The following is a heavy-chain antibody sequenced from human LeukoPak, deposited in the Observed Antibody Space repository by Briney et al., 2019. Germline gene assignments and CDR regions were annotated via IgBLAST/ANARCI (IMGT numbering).Heavy chain of an antibody. D-gene: IGHD2-2*01. CDR2: ISSGSSTI. J-gene: IGHJ3*01. CDR3: AKDRSCSGSSCNVGS. V-gene: IGHV3-48*01. CDR1: GFIFSSYS. Sequence: GGSLRLSCAASGFIFSSYSMNWVRQAPGKGLEWVSYISSGSSTIYYADSVKGRFTISRDNSKNTLFLQMNSLRAEDTAVYYCAKDRSCSGSSCNVGSWGQGTMVTVSS.